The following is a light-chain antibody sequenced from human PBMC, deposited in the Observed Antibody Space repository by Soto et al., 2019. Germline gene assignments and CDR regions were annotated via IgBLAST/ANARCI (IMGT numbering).Light chain of an antibody. CDR2: EVS. V-gene: IGLV2-8*01. Sequence: QSVLTQPPSASGSPGQSVTISCTGTSSDVGGYNYVSWYQQHPGKAPKLMISEVSKRPSGVPDRFSGSKSGNTASLSVSGPQPEVEDDYLCSSFAGNNNLVFGGGTKVTVL. J-gene: IGLJ2*01. CDR3: SSFAGNNNLV. CDR1: SSDVGGYNY.